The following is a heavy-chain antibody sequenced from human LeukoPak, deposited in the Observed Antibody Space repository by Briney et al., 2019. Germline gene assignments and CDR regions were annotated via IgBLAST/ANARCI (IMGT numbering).Heavy chain of an antibody. CDR3: ARDRPWELLNAFDI. V-gene: IGHV3-30-3*01. Sequence: GGSLRLSCAASGFTFSSYAMHWVRQAPGKGLEWVAVISYDGSNKYYADSVKGRFTISRDNSKNTLYLQMNSLRAEDTAVYYCARDRPWELLNAFDIWGQGTMVTVSS. CDR2: ISYDGSNK. CDR1: GFTFSSYA. J-gene: IGHJ3*02. D-gene: IGHD1-26*01.